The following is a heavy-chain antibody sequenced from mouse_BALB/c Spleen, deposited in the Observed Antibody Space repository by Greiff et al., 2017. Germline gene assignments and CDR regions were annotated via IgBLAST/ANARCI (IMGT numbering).Heavy chain of an antibody. CDR2: ISSGGGST. J-gene: IGHJ3*01. CDR3: ARQGITTATFAY. D-gene: IGHD1-2*01. Sequence: EVMLVAPAAALVKPGGSLKLSCAASGFAFSSYDMSWVRQTPEKRLEWVAYISSGGGSTYYPDTVKGPFTISRDNAKNTLYLQMSSLKSEDRAVDYCARQGITTATFAYWGQGTLVTVSA. V-gene: IGHV5-12-1*01. CDR1: GFAFSSYD.